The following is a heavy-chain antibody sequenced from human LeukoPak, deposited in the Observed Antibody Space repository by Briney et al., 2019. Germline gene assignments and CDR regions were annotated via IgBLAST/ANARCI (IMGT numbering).Heavy chain of an antibody. CDR2: ISSSGSTI. D-gene: IGHD6-19*01. V-gene: IGHV3-48*01. J-gene: IGHJ4*02. CDR1: GFTFSSYA. CDR3: ARDLSIAVAGKKIDY. Sequence: PGGSLRLSCAASGFTFSSYAMSWVRQAPGKGLEWVSYISSSGSTIYYADSVKGRFTISRDNAKNSLYLQMNSLRAEDTAVYYCARDLSIAVAGKKIDYWGQGTLVTVSS.